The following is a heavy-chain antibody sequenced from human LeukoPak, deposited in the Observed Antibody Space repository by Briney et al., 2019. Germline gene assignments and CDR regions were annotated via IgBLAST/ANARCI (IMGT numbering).Heavy chain of an antibody. CDR1: GFSFDDYA. D-gene: IGHD6-13*01. CDR2: ISWNSGSI. V-gene: IGHV3-9*01. Sequence: GGSLRLSCAASGFSFDDYAMHWVRQAPGKGLEWVSGISWNSGSIGYADSVKGRFTISRDNSKNSLYLQMNSLRTEDTALYYCAKDRGSSWSYYYGMDVWGQGTTVTVSS. CDR3: AKDRGSSWSYYYGMDV. J-gene: IGHJ6*02.